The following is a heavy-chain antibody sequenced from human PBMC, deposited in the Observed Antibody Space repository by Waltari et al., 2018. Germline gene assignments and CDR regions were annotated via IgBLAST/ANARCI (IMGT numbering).Heavy chain of an antibody. D-gene: IGHD6-6*01. CDR2: LSYDGSNE. CDR1: GFTLRRYG. Sequence: QVQLVESGGGGVEPGRSVTPSCAASGFTLRRYGLHVVRQAPGKGLEWLAVLSYDGSNEYYADSVKGRFTTSRDNSKNTLSLQMNSLRAEDTAVYYCAKDSVAGRRGYYDYYGMDVWGQGTTVTVSS. V-gene: IGHV3-30*18. CDR3: AKDSVAGRRGYYDYYGMDV. J-gene: IGHJ6*02.